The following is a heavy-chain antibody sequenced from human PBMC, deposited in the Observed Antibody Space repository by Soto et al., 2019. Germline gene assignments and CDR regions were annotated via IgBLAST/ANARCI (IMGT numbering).Heavy chain of an antibody. CDR1: GDSVSSNSAA. CDR2: TYYRSKWYN. J-gene: IGHJ6*02. Sequence: PSQTLSLTCVISGDSVSSNSAAWNWIRQSPSRGLEWLGRTYYRSKWYNDYAVSVKSRITINPDTSKNQFSLQLNSVTPEDTAVYYCARDLVAAAGPHYYYYGMDVWGQGTTVTVS. D-gene: IGHD6-13*01. V-gene: IGHV6-1*01. CDR3: ARDLVAAAGPHYYYYGMDV.